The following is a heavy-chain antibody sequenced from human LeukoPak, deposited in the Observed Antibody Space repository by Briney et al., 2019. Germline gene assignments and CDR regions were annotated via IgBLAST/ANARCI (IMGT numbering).Heavy chain of an antibody. D-gene: IGHD3-10*01. V-gene: IGHV3-53*01. CDR3: ARVVHYGSGPAVG. CDR1: GYTVNSNY. J-gene: IGHJ4*02. Sequence: GGSLRLSCAASGYTVNSNYMSWVRQAPGKGLEWVSVIYSGAGTFYADSVKGRFTISGDNSKNTLYLQMNSLRAEDTAVYYCARVVHYGSGPAVGWGQGTLVTVSS. CDR2: IYSGAGT.